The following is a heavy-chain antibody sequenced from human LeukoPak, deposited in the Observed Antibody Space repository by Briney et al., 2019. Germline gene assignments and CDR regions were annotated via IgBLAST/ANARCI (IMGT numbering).Heavy chain of an antibody. CDR1: GGSISSYY. CDR2: IYASGST. D-gene: IGHD3-3*01. Sequence: SETLSLTCSVSGGSISSYYWSWIPQPAGKGLEWIGRIYASGSTNYNPSLKGRVTMSVDTSKNQFSLKLSSVTAADTAVYYCARDSTVFGVVNLGGLNWFDHWGQGTLVTVSS. J-gene: IGHJ5*02. V-gene: IGHV4-4*07. CDR3: ARDSTVFGVVNLGGLNWFDH.